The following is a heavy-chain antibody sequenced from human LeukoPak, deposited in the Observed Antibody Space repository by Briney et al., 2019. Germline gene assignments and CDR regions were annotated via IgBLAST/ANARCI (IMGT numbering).Heavy chain of an antibody. CDR3: ARVHSQLVGHFDS. Sequence: LQGRVTMTTDTSTNTAYMELRSLRSDDTAVYYCARVHSQLVGHFDSWGQGTLVTVSS. J-gene: IGHJ4*02. V-gene: IGHV1-18*01. D-gene: IGHD6-13*01.